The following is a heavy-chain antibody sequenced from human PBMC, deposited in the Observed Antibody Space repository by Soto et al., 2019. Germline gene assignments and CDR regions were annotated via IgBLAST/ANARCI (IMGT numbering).Heavy chain of an antibody. J-gene: IGHJ6*02. Sequence: QVQLQESGPGLVKPSQTLSLTCTVSGGSISSGGYYWSWIRQHPGKGLEWIGYIYYSGSTYYNPSLKGRVTISVDTSKNQFSLKLSSVTAADTAVYYCARDIKEVGYGMDVWGQGTTVTVSS. V-gene: IGHV4-31*03. D-gene: IGHD3-10*01. CDR3: ARDIKEVGYGMDV. CDR1: GGSISSGGYY. CDR2: IYYSGST.